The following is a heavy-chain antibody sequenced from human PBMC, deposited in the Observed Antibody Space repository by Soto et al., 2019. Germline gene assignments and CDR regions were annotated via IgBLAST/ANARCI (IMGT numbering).Heavy chain of an antibody. CDR3: ARAWGYSYGFDP. D-gene: IGHD5-18*01. CDR2: INPNSGNT. Sequence: ASVKVSCKASGYIFTDYYMHWVRQAPGQELGWMGRINPNSGNTNYAQKLQGRVTMTTDTSTSTAYMELRSLRSDDTAVYYCARAWGYSYGFDPWGQGTLVTVSS. CDR1: GYIFTDYY. J-gene: IGHJ5*02. V-gene: IGHV1-2*06.